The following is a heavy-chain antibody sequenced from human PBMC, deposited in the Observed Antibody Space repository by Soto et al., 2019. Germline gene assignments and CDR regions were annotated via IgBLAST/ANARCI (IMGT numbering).Heavy chain of an antibody. V-gene: IGHV4-39*01. CDR2: IYFTGNT. D-gene: IGHD6-25*01. J-gene: IGHJ5*02. CDR3: AGQTFTIAAASYGRSNWFDP. Sequence: PSETLSLTCSASGGSITSSSHFWGWVRQPPGKGLEWIGTIYFTGNTYYTPSLKSRLTMSIDTSKNEFSLGLNSVTAADTAVYYCAGQTFTIAAASYGRSNWFDPWGPGTRVTVSS. CDR1: GGSITSSSHF.